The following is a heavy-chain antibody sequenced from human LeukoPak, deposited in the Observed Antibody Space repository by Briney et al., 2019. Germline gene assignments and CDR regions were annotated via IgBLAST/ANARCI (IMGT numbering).Heavy chain of an antibody. D-gene: IGHD5-24*01. CDR1: GYSISSGYY. CDR2: VYYIGST. Sequence: SETLSLTCTVSGYSISSGYYWGWIRQPPGKGPEWIGSVYYIGSTFYNPSLKSRLTISIDTSKNQFSLKLRSVTAADTAVYYCAREDAEQMDNSFDIWGQGTMVTVSS. V-gene: IGHV4-38-2*02. J-gene: IGHJ3*02. CDR3: AREDAEQMDNSFDI.